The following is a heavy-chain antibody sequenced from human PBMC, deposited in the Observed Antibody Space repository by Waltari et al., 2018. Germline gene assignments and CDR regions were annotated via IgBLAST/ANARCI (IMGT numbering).Heavy chain of an antibody. Sequence: QVQLQESGPGLVKPSETLSLTCAVSGYSISSGYYWGWIRQPPGKGLEWIGSIYHSGSTYYNPSLKSRVTISVDTSKNQFSLKLSSVTAADTAVYYCARSIAAADFDYWGQGTLVTVSS. D-gene: IGHD6-13*01. V-gene: IGHV4-38-2*01. CDR1: GYSISSGYY. CDR3: ARSIAAADFDY. J-gene: IGHJ4*02. CDR2: IYHSGST.